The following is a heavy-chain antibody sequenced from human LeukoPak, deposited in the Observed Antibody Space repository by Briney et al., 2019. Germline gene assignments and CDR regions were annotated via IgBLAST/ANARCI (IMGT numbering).Heavy chain of an antibody. CDR2: ISSSSSTI. D-gene: IGHD3-22*01. V-gene: IGHV3-48*04. CDR3: ARDYYYDSSGYPGSDY. Sequence: GGSLRLSCAASGFTFSSYSMNWVRQVPGKGLEWVSYISSSSSTIYYADSVKGRFTISRDNAKNSLYLQMNSLRAEDTAVYYCARDYYYDSSGYPGSDYWGQGTLVTVAS. CDR1: GFTFSSYS. J-gene: IGHJ4*02.